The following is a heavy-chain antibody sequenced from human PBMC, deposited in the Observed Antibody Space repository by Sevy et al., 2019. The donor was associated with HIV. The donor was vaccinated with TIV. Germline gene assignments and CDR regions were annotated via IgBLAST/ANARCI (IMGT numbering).Heavy chain of an antibody. Sequence: GGSLRLSCAASGFPVSSNYMSWVRQAPGKGLEWVSVISSDGSTYHADPVKGRFTISRDNSKNTLYLQMNSLRVEDTAVYYCAGGNSGYGYGLDYWGQGTLVTVSS. CDR3: AGGNSGYGYGLDY. D-gene: IGHD5-18*01. J-gene: IGHJ4*02. CDR2: ISSDGST. CDR1: GFPVSSNY. V-gene: IGHV3-66*01.